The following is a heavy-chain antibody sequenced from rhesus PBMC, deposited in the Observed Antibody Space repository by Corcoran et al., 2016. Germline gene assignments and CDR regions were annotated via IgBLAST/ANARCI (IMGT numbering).Heavy chain of an antibody. Sequence: EVQLVESGGGLAKPGGSLRLSCAASGFTFSASCMAWVLRAPGKGLVRVSRISNGGESTWYSDSVKGRFTISRESAKNTLYLQMSSLTTEDTAVYYCARANWGPDYWGQGVLVTVSS. D-gene: IGHD7-45*01. V-gene: IGHV3-178*01. J-gene: IGHJ4*01. CDR3: ARANWGPDY. CDR1: GFTFSASC. CDR2: ISNGGEST.